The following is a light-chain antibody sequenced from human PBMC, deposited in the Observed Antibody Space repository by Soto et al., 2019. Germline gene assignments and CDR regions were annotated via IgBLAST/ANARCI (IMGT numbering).Light chain of an antibody. CDR3: SSYAGSNKV. Sequence: QSVLTQPPSASGSPGQSVTISCTGTGSDVGGYNYVSWYQQHAGKAPKLMIYEVSKRPSGVPDRFSGSKSGNTASLTVSGLQAEDEADYYCSSYAGSNKVFGGGTKLTVL. V-gene: IGLV2-8*01. CDR2: EVS. J-gene: IGLJ2*01. CDR1: GSDVGGYNY.